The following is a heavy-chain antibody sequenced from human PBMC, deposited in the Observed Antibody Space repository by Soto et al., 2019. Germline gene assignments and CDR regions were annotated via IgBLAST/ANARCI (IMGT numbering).Heavy chain of an antibody. J-gene: IGHJ4*02. CDR3: ARFVRLDD. CDR1: GFTFSTYA. V-gene: IGHV3-23*01. Sequence: EVQLLESGGGLVQPGGSLRLSCAASGFTFSTYAMHWVRQAPGKGLDWVSAITASSDSTYYEKSVKGRFTISRDNSKNKVYLQMNSLRVEDTAIYYCARFVRLDDWGQGTLVTVS. D-gene: IGHD6-6*01. CDR2: ITASSDST.